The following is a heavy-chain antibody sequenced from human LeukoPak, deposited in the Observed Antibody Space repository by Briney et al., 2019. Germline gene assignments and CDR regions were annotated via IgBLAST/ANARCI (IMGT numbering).Heavy chain of an antibody. J-gene: IGHJ4*02. CDR1: GYTFTSYY. CDR2: INPSGGST. V-gene: IGHV1-46*01. CDR3: ASVRSGYGYYFDY. D-gene: IGHD3-22*01. Sequence: AAVKVSCKASGYTFTSYYMHWVRQAPGQGLEWMGIINPSGGSTSYAQKFQGRVTMTRATSTSTVYMELSSLRSEDTAVYYCASVRSGYGYYFDYWGQGTLVTVSS.